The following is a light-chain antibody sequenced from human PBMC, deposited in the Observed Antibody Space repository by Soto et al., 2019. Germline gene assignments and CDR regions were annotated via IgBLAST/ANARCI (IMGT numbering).Light chain of an antibody. Sequence: QSVLTQPPSVSGAPGQRVTISCAGSSSNIGAGYDVHWYQQRPGTAPKLLIYGNKNRPSGVPDRFSGSKSGTSASLAITGIQAEDEADYYCQSQHSSMSVPYVFGKGTKATVL. J-gene: IGLJ1*01. V-gene: IGLV1-40*01. CDR2: GNK. CDR1: SSNIGAGYD. CDR3: QSQHSSMSVPYV.